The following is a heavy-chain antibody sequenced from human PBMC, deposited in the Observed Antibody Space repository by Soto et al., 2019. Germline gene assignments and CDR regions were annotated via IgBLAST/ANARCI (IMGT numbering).Heavy chain of an antibody. V-gene: IGHV1-69*13. J-gene: IGHJ6*02. CDR1: GGTFSSYA. CDR2: IIPIFGTA. D-gene: IGHD3-22*01. Sequence: GASVKVSCKASGGTFSSYAISWVRQAPGQGLEWMGGIIPIFGTANYAQKFQGRVTITADESTSTAYMELSSLRSEDTAVYYCARDFEPDSSGALDENYYYYYGMDVWGQGTTVTSP. CDR3: ARDFEPDSSGALDENYYYYYGMDV.